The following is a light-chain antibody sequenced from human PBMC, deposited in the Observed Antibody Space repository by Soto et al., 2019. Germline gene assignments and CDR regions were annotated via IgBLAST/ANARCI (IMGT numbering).Light chain of an antibody. CDR3: AAWDDSLNGQV. V-gene: IGLV1-40*01. CDR1: SSNIGANYH. Sequence: QSVLTQPPSLSGAPGQRVTISCTGSSSNIGANYHVHWYQQLPGTAPKLLIYDNNNRPSGVPDRFSGSKSGTSASLAITGLRAEDEANYYCAAWDDSLNGQVFGGGTKLTVL. J-gene: IGLJ3*02. CDR2: DNN.